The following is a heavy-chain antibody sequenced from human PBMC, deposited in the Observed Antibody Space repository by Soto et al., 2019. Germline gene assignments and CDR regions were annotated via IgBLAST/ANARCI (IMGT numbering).Heavy chain of an antibody. V-gene: IGHV4-30-4*01. J-gene: IGHJ6*02. D-gene: IGHD2-2*02. CDR1: GGSISSGDYY. CDR3: ARYIVVVPAAIGRYYYYGMDV. CDR2: IYYSGST. Sequence: QVQLQESGPGLVKPSQTLSLTCTVSGGSISSGDYYWSWIRQPPGKGLEWIGYIYYSGSTYYNPSLQSRVTISVDTSKNQFSLKLSSVTAADTAVYYCARYIVVVPAAIGRYYYYGMDVWGQGTTVTVSS.